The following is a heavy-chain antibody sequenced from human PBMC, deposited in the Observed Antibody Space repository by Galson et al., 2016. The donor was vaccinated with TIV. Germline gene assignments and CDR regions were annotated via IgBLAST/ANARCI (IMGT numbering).Heavy chain of an antibody. D-gene: IGHD2-21*01. Sequence: SLRLSCAASGFTVSDNYMTWVRRAPGKGLEWVSMIHSGGSTHYADSVKGRFTISRDNSKNTLYLHMNSLRAEDTAVYYCARERRFCGNECYLYYYYGMDVWGQGTMVTVS. V-gene: IGHV3-66*02. J-gene: IGHJ6*02. CDR1: GFTVSDNY. CDR2: IHSGGST. CDR3: ARERRFCGNECYLYYYYGMDV.